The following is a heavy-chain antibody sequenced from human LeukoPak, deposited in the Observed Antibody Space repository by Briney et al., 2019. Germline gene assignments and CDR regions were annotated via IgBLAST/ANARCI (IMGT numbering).Heavy chain of an antibody. CDR2: ISYDGSNK. CDR3: ARIAVAHFDY. CDR1: GLTFSSYA. J-gene: IGHJ4*02. D-gene: IGHD6-19*01. Sequence: GGSLRLSCAASGLTFSSYAMRWVRQAPGKGLEWVAVISYDGSNKYYADSVKGRFTISRDNSKNTLYLQMNSLRAEDTAVYYCARIAVAHFDYWGQGTLVTVSS. V-gene: IGHV3-30*04.